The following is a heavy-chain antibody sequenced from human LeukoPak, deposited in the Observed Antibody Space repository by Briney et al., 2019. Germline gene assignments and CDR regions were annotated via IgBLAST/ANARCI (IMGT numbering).Heavy chain of an antibody. D-gene: IGHD2-15*01. V-gene: IGHV4-34*01. J-gene: IGHJ4*02. CDR3: ARGFAATDDLDY. Sequence: SETLSLTCAVYGGSFSGYYWSWIRQPPGKGLEWIGEINHSGSTNYNPSLKSRVTISVDTSKNQFSLKLSSVTAADMAVYYCARGFAATDDLDYWGQGTLVTVSS. CDR1: GGSFSGYY. CDR2: INHSGST.